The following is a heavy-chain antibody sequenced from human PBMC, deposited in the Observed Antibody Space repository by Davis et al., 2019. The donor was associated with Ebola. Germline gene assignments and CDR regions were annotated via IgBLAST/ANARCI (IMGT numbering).Heavy chain of an antibody. CDR3: AKATAVAARNYYYGMDV. D-gene: IGHD2-15*01. CDR2: ISWNSGVT. CDR1: GLTFDDYA. V-gene: IGHV3-9*01. Sequence: PGGSLRLSCATSGLTFDDYAMHWFRQAPGKGLEWVSSISWNSGVTGYADSVKGRSTISRDNAKNSLYLQMNSLGVEDTALYYCAKATAVAARNYYYGMDVWGQGTTVTVSS. J-gene: IGHJ6*02.